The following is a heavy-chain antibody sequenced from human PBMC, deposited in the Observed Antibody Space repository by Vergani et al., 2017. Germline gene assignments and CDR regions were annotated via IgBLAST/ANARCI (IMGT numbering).Heavy chain of an antibody. J-gene: IGHJ2*01. V-gene: IGHV4-4*07. D-gene: IGHD2-2*01. Sequence: QVPLQESGPGLVNPSETLSLTCSVSGGSITNYYWSWIRQAAGKGLEWIGRVSVSGSTDSNASLRSRVTMSIDTSTNQFSLKLTSVTAADTAVYYCARRVAEVPAVIHPYWYFDLWGRGTLVTVSS. CDR1: GGSITNYY. CDR3: ARRVAEVPAVIHPYWYFDL. CDR2: VSVSGST.